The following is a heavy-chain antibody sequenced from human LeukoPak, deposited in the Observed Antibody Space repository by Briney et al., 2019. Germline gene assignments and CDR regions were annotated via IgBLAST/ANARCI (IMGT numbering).Heavy chain of an antibody. J-gene: IGHJ4*02. CDR3: ARLYDFDRSGYYYVGDY. CDR2: IYPGDSDT. Sequence: GESLKISCEGSGYSFSTYWIGWVRQMPGKGLEWMGIIYPGDSDTRYSPSFQGQVTISADKSISTAYLQWSSLKASDIAMYYCARLYDFDRSGYYYVGDYWGQGTLVTVSS. D-gene: IGHD3-22*01. V-gene: IGHV5-51*01. CDR1: GYSFSTYW.